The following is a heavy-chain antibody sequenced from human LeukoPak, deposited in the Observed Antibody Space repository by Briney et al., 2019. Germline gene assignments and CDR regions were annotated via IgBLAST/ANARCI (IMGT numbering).Heavy chain of an antibody. Sequence: SVKVSCKASGGTFSSYAISWVRQAPGQGREWMGGIIPIFGTANYAQKFQGRVTITADESTSTAYMELSSLRSEDTAVYYCARDRGVDTAMVCWFDPWGQGTLVTVSS. CDR2: IIPIFGTA. J-gene: IGHJ5*02. CDR3: ARDRGVDTAMVCWFDP. CDR1: GGTFSSYA. V-gene: IGHV1-69*13. D-gene: IGHD5-18*01.